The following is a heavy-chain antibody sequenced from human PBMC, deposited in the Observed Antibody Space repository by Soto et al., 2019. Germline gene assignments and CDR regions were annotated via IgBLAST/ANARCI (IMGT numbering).Heavy chain of an antibody. D-gene: IGHD6-6*01. CDR2: INPNSGGT. J-gene: IGHJ5*02. CDR3: ARDFDDSSSSRGWFHP. CDR1: GYTFTGYY. V-gene: IGHV1-2*04. Sequence: ASLKVSCKASGYTFTGYYMHWVRQAPGQGLEWMGWINPNSGGTNYAQKFQGWVTMTRDTSISTAYMELSRLRSDDTAVYYCARDFDDSSSSRGWFHPWGQGTLVTVSS.